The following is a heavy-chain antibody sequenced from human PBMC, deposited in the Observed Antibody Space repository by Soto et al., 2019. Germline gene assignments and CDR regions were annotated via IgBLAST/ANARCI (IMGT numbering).Heavy chain of an antibody. CDR3: ERHRNRPIVDY. CDR1: GGSISSSSYY. J-gene: IGHJ4*02. V-gene: IGHV4-39*01. Sequence: QLQLQESGPGLVKPSETLSLTCTVSGGSISSSSYYWGWIRQPPGEGLEWIGSIYYSGCTYYNPSLKRRVTISVDKSKNSLSLKLRPVTAADTAVYYCERHRNRPIVDYWGQGTLVTVSS. CDR2: IYYSGCT.